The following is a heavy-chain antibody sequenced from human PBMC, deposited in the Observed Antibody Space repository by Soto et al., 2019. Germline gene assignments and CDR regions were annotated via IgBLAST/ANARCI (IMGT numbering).Heavy chain of an antibody. V-gene: IGHV3-23*01. CDR3: AKDWRRTLMVYAISQTGAWFDH. Sequence: GGSLRLSCAASGFTFSSYAMSWVRQAPGKGLEWVSAISGSGGSTYYADSVKGRFTISRDNSKNTLYLQMNSLRAEDTAVYYCAKDWRRTLMVYAISQTGAWFDHWGQGTLVTVSS. J-gene: IGHJ5*02. D-gene: IGHD2-8*01. CDR1: GFTFSSYA. CDR2: ISGSGGST.